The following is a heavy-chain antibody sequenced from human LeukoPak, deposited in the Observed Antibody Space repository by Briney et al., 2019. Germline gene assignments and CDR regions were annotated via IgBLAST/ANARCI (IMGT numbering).Heavy chain of an antibody. CDR2: INPNSGGT. D-gene: IGHD3-10*01. CDR3: ARGLYYGSGSYQIDY. Sequence: ASVKVSCKASGYTFTSYGISWVRQAPGQGLEWMGWINPNSGGTNYAQKFQGRVTMTRDTSISTAYMELSRLRSDDTAVYYCARGLYYGSGSYQIDYWGQGTLVTVSS. CDR1: GYTFTSYG. J-gene: IGHJ4*02. V-gene: IGHV1-2*02.